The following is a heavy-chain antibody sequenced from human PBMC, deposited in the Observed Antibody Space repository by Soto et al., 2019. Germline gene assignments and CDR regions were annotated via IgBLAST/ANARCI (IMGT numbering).Heavy chain of an antibody. CDR2: IIPIFGTA. J-gene: IGHJ4*02. D-gene: IGHD3-22*01. CDR1: GGTFSSYA. V-gene: IGHV1-69*12. Sequence: QVQLVQSGAEVKKPGSSVKVSCKASGGTFSSYAISWVRQAPGQGLEWMGGIIPIFGTANYAQKFQGRVTIPADESTSTAYMELSSLRSEDTAVYYCAREGGSYDSSGPLYYFDYWGQGTLVTVSS. CDR3: AREGGSYDSSGPLYYFDY.